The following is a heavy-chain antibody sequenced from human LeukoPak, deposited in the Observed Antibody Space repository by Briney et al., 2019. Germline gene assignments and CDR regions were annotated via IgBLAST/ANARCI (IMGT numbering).Heavy chain of an antibody. V-gene: IGHV5-51*01. CDR1: GYSFTSYW. CDR2: IYPGDSDT. J-gene: IGHJ3*02. D-gene: IGHD2-15*01. Sequence: GESLKIPCKGSGYSFTSYWIGWVRQMPGKGLEWMGIIYPGDSDTRYSPSFQGQVTISADKSISTAYLQWSSLKASDTAMYYCARHCSGGSCYSGAFDIWGQGTMVTVSS. CDR3: ARHCSGGSCYSGAFDI.